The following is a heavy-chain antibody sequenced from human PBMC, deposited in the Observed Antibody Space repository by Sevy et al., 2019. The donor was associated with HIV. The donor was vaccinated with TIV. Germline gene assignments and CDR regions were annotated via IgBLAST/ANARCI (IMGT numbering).Heavy chain of an antibody. CDR2: IWYDGSNK. CDR3: ARAPIPRIVRATGGDY. D-gene: IGHD1-26*01. Sequence: GGSLRLSCAASGFTFSSYGMHWVRQAPGKGLEWVAVIWYDGSNKYYADSVKGRFTISRDNSKNTLYLQMNSLRAEDTAVYYCARAPIPRIVRATGGDYRGQGTLVTVSS. CDR1: GFTFSSYG. V-gene: IGHV3-33*01. J-gene: IGHJ4*02.